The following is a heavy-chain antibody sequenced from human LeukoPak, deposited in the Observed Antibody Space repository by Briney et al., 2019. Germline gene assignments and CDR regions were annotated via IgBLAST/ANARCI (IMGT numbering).Heavy chain of an antibody. D-gene: IGHD3-22*01. CDR3: AKNIVYYYDSSEDAFDI. CDR2: IYSGGST. V-gene: IGHV3-53*01. Sequence: GGSLRLSCAASGFTVSSNYMSWVRQAPGKGLEWVSVIYSGGSTYYADSVKGRFTISRDNSKNTLYLQMNSLRAEDTAVYYCAKNIVYYYDSSEDAFDIWGQGTMVTVSS. J-gene: IGHJ3*02. CDR1: GFTVSSNY.